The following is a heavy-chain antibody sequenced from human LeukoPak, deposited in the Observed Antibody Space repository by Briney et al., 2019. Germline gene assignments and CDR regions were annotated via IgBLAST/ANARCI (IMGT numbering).Heavy chain of an antibody. Sequence: GGSLRLSCAASGFSLNNYDMNWVRQAPGRGPEWVSSISSSSTYIYYADSVKGRFTISRDNAKNSLYLQMNSLRAEDTAVYYCAREYFDSWGQGTLVTVSS. CDR3: AREYFDS. V-gene: IGHV3-21*01. CDR2: ISSSSTYI. CDR1: GFSLNNYD. J-gene: IGHJ4*02.